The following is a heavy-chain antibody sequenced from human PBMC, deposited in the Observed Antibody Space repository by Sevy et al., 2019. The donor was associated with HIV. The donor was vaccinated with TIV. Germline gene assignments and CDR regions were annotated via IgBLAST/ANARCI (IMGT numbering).Heavy chain of an antibody. CDR1: GFTFTSYA. CDR2: IDGSAINT. J-gene: IGHJ6*03. Sequence: GGSLRLSCAASGFTFTSYAMSWVRQAPGKGLEWVSSIDGSAINTYYADSVKGRFTISRDNSKNTLYLQMSSLRAEDTAVYYCAKVYGSGIPPYYYYYYMDVWGKGTTVTVSS. V-gene: IGHV3-23*01. CDR3: AKVYGSGIPPYYYYYYMDV. D-gene: IGHD3-10*01.